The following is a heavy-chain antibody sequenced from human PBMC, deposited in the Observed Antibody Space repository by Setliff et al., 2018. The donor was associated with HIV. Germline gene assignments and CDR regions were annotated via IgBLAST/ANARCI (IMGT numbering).Heavy chain of an antibody. CDR2: ISYDGTSK. J-gene: IGHJ4*02. Sequence: PGGSLRLSCAASGFTFSTHGMHWVRQAPGKGLEWVAIISYDGTSKHYADSVKGRSTISRDNSKNTLYLHMNNLRGDDTAVYYCAKGCGGAGFCYYADYWGQGTVVTVSS. D-gene: IGHD2-21*01. V-gene: IGHV3-30*18. CDR1: GFTFSTHG. CDR3: AKGCGGAGFCYYADY.